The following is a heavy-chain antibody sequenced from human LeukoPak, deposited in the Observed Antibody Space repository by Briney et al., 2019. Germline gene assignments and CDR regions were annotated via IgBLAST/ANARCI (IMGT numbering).Heavy chain of an antibody. Sequence: SVKVSCKASGGTYSSYAISWVRQAPGQGLEWMGGIIPIFGTANYAQKFQGRVTITADESTSAAYMELSSLRSEDTAVYYCARGVDTGPSFDYWGQGTLVTVSS. J-gene: IGHJ4*02. D-gene: IGHD1-14*01. CDR2: IIPIFGTA. V-gene: IGHV1-69*01. CDR1: GGTYSSYA. CDR3: ARGVDTGPSFDY.